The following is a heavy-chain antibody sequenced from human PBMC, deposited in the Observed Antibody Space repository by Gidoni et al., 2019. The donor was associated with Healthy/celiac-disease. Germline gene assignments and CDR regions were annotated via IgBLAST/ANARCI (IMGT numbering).Heavy chain of an antibody. CDR1: GFTFSSNF. CDR2: IYSGGST. J-gene: IGHJ4*02. D-gene: IGHD3-22*01. CDR3: ARDSYYYDSSGYVDY. Sequence: EVQLVESGGGLVQPGGSLSLSCAASGFTFSSNFMSWVRQAPGKGLEWGSVIYSGGSTYYADSGEGRFTISRDNSKNTLYLQMNSLRAEDTAVYYCARDSYYYDSSGYVDYWGQGTLVTVSS. V-gene: IGHV3-66*01.